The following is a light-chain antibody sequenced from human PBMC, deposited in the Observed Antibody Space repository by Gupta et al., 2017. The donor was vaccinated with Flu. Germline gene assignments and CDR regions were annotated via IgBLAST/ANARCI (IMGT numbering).Light chain of an antibody. J-gene: IGKJ4*01. Sequence: PSSLSASVGDRVTITCRASQDIGSDLAWFQQKAQKVPQLLIYGGSTWQSGVPSRFSGSGSGTYFTLTISSLQPEDVATYYCQKDGSAPFTFGGGTMVEI. V-gene: IGKV1-27*01. CDR3: QKDGSAPFT. CDR2: GGS. CDR1: QDIGSD.